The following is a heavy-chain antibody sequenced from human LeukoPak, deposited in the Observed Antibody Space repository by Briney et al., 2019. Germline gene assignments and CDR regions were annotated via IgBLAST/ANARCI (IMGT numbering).Heavy chain of an antibody. CDR3: ARVQGHPPNGLDI. CDR1: GFTFSNYW. D-gene: IGHD2-8*01. J-gene: IGHJ3*02. V-gene: IGHV3-74*03. CDR2: IDNAGSIT. Sequence: GGSLRLSCAASGFTFSNYWIHWVRQAPGKGLVWVSRIDNAGSITTYADSVKGRFTISRDNAENTLYLQMNSLRAEDTAVYYCARVQGHPPNGLDIWGQGTMVTVSS.